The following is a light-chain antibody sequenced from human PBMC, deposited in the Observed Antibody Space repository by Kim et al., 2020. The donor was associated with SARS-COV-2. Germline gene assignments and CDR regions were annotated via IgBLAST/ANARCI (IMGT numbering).Light chain of an antibody. V-gene: IGLV3-19*01. CDR2: GKN. CDR1: SLRSYY. CDR3: SSYTSSSTLV. J-gene: IGLJ2*01. Sequence: SSELTQDPAVSVALGQTVRITCQGDSLRSYYASWYQQKPGQAPVLVIYGKNSRPSGVSNRFSGSKSGNTASLTISGLQAEDEADYYCSSYTSSSTLVFGGGTQLTVL.